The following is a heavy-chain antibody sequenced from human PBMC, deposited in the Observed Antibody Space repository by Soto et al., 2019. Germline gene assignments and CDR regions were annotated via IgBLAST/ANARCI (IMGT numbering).Heavy chain of an antibody. CDR3: ARSTRYGAYYYGMDV. CDR1: GFTFSSYG. V-gene: IGHV3-33*01. CDR2: IWYDGSNK. D-gene: IGHD3-10*01. Sequence: QVQLVESGGGVVQPGRSLRLSCAASGFTFSSYGMHWVRQAPGTGLEWVAVIWYDGSNKYYADSVKGRFTISRDNSKNTLYLQMNSLRAEDTAVYYCARSTRYGAYYYGMDVWGQGTTVTVSS. J-gene: IGHJ6*02.